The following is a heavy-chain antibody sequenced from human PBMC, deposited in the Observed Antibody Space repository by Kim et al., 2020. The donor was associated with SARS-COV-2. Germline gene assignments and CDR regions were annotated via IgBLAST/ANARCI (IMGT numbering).Heavy chain of an antibody. CDR3: ARDQWIAAAGTSDYYYGMDV. J-gene: IGHJ6*02. CDR1: GGTFSSYA. V-gene: IGHV1-69*13. D-gene: IGHD6-13*01. CDR2: IIPIFGTA. Sequence: SVKVSCKASGGTFSSYAISWVRQAPGQGLEWMGGIIPIFGTANYAQKFQGRVTITADESTSTAYMELSSLRSEDTAVYYCARDQWIAAAGTSDYYYGMDVWGQGTTVTVSS.